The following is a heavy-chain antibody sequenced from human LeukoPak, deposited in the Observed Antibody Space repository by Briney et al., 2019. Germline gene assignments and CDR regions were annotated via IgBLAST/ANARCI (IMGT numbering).Heavy chain of an antibody. Sequence: PSETLSLTCNVSGGSISSYYWSWIRQPPGKGLEWIGYIYYSGTTNYNPSLKSRVTISVDTSKNQFSLRLSSVTAADTAVYYCARAPFVEYNTAFLVWGQGTLVTVSS. V-gene: IGHV4-59*01. D-gene: IGHD3-3*01. J-gene: IGHJ4*02. CDR2: IYYSGTT. CDR1: GGSISSYY. CDR3: ARAPFVEYNTAFLV.